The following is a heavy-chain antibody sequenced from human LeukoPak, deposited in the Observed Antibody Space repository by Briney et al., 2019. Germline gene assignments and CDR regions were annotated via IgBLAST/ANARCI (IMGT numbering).Heavy chain of an antibody. CDR2: IYTSGST. V-gene: IGHV4-4*07. J-gene: IGHJ4*02. D-gene: IGHD6-13*01. CDR3: ARDILATSIAAPYY. CDR1: GGSISSYY. Sequence: SSETLSLTCTVSGGSISSYYWSWIRQPAGKGLEWIGRIYTSGSTNYNPPLKSRVTMSVDTSKNQFSLRLSSVNAADTAVYYCARDILATSIAAPYYWGQGTLVTVSS.